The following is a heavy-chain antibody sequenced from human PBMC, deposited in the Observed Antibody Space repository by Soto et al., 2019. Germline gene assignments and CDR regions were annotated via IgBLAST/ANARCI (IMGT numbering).Heavy chain of an antibody. J-gene: IGHJ3*02. Sequence: SVKVSCKASGCTFSSYAISWVRQAPGQGLEWMGGIIPIFGTANYAQKFQGRVTITADESTSTAYMELSSLRSEDTAVYYCARDWQVEMATSDAFYIWGQGTMVTVSS. CDR3: ARDWQVEMATSDAFYI. D-gene: IGHD5-12*01. V-gene: IGHV1-69*13. CDR2: IIPIFGTA. CDR1: GCTFSSYA.